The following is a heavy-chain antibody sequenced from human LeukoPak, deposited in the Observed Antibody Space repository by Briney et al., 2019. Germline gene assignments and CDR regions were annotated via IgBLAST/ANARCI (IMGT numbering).Heavy chain of an antibody. D-gene: IGHD6-13*01. J-gene: IGHJ4*02. CDR2: IYYSGST. V-gene: IGHV4-39*07. CDR1: GGSISSSSYY. CDR3: ARVPAGTTDRFDY. Sequence: SETLSLTCTVSGGSISSSSYYWGWIRQPPGKGLEWIGSIYYSGSTYYNPSLKSRVTISVDTSKNQFSLKLSSVTAADTAVYYCARVPAGTTDRFDYWGQGTLVTVSS.